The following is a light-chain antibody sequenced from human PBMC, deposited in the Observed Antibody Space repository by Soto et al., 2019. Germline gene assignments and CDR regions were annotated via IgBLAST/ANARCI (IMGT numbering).Light chain of an antibody. J-gene: IGLJ3*02. CDR3: QSYDRSLSAWV. CDR2: GNS. CDR1: SSNVGADYH. Sequence: QSVLTQPPSVSGAPGQRVTIFCAGSSSNVGADYHVHWYQQLPGTAPRLLIYGNSNRPSGVPDRFSGSRSGTTASLAITGLQAEDEADYYCQSYDRSLSAWVFGGGTKVTVL. V-gene: IGLV1-40*01.